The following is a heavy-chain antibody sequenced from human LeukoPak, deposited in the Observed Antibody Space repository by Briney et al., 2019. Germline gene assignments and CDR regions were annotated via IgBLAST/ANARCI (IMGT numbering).Heavy chain of an antibody. D-gene: IGHD6-6*01. J-gene: IGHJ4*02. CDR1: GFTFSSYA. Sequence: GGSLRLSCAASGFTFSSYAMSWVRQAPGKGLEWVSSISGSGDSTCYADSVKGRFTISRDNSKNTLYLQLNSLRAEDTAVYYCAKSRSSEARAGSNYWGQGTLVTVSS. V-gene: IGHV3-23*01. CDR2: ISGSGDST. CDR3: AKSRSSEARAGSNY.